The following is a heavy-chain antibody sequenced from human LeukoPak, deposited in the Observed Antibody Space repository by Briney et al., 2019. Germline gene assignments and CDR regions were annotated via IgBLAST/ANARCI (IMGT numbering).Heavy chain of an antibody. CDR1: GGPISSGDYY. D-gene: IGHD1-26*01. J-gene: IGHJ4*02. CDR2: INYRGTT. Sequence: SETLSLTCTVSGGPISSGDYYWGWIRQPPGMGPEWIGSINYRGTTYYNPSLQSRVAISVDTSKNQFSLQLTSVTATDTAVYYCARVSRDSGNYYTFLDYWGQGTLATVSS. CDR3: ARVSRDSGNYYTFLDY. V-gene: IGHV4-39*07.